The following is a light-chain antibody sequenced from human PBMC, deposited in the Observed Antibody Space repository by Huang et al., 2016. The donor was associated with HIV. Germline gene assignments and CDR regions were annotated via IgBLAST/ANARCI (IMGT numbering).Light chain of an antibody. CDR1: QDIRND. V-gene: IGKV1-6*01. J-gene: IGKJ2*01. CDR2: AAF. Sequence: AIQMTQSPSFLSASVGDRVTITCRASQDIRNDLGLYQQKPGRAPKRLIYAAFNLQNGVPSRFSGSGSGTDFSLTISDLRPEDFATYYCLQDYHYPSTFGLGTKVELK. CDR3: LQDYHYPST.